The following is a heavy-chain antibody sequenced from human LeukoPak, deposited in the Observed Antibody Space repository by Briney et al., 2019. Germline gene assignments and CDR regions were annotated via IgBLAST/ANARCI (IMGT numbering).Heavy chain of an antibody. D-gene: IGHD4-17*01. J-gene: IGHJ4*02. CDR2: INPNSGGT. CDR3: ARVVLYGDYGPFDY. Sequence: ASVKVSCKASGYTFTSYGISWVRQAPGQGLEWMGWINPNSGGTNYAQKFQGRVTMTRDTSISTAYMELSRLRSDDTAVYYCARVVLYGDYGPFDYWGQGTLVTVSS. CDR1: GYTFTSYG. V-gene: IGHV1-2*02.